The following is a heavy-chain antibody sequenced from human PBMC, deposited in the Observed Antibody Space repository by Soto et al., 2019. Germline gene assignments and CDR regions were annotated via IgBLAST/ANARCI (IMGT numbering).Heavy chain of an antibody. Sequence: ASVKVSCKASGYTFTSYYMHWVRQAPGQGLEWMGRINPSSGNTRYAQKFQGRITITRDTSTSTVYMELSSLRSEDTAVYYCENDIIVIPGAKGLDYCGQGALVTVS. V-gene: IGHV1-46*01. J-gene: IGHJ4*02. D-gene: IGHD2-2*01. CDR3: ENDIIVIPGAKGLDY. CDR2: INPSSGNT. CDR1: GYTFTSYY.